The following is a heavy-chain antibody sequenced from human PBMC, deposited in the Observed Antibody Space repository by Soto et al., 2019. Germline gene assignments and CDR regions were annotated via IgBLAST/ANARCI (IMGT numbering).Heavy chain of an antibody. Sequence: PGGSLRLSCAAYGFTFDDYAMHWVRQAPGMGLEWVSGISWNSGSIGYADSVKGRLTISRDNAKNSLYLQMNSLRAEDTALYHCVKDDAPLPQGRWLNLDFWAQGTLVTVSS. CDR2: ISWNSGSI. CDR1: GFTFDDYA. J-gene: IGHJ4*02. V-gene: IGHV3-9*01. D-gene: IGHD5-12*01. CDR3: VKDDAPLPQGRWLNLDF.